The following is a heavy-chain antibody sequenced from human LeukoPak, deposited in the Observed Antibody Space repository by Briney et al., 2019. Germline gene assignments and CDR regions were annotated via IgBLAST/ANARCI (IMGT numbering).Heavy chain of an antibody. D-gene: IGHD5-18*01. J-gene: IGHJ5*02. Sequence: SETLSLTCAVSGGSISSSNWWSWVRQPPGKGLEWIGEIYHSGSTNYNPSLKSRVTISVDKSKNQFSLKLSSVTAADTAVYYCASGTDTAMVPSLDPWGQGTLVTVSS. CDR3: ASGTDTAMVPSLDP. CDR1: GGSISSSNW. CDR2: IYHSGST. V-gene: IGHV4-4*02.